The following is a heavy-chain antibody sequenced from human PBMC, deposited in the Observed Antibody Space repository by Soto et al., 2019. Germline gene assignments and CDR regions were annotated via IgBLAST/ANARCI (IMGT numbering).Heavy chain of an antibody. D-gene: IGHD5-12*01. CDR1: GFSLRTRGVA. CDR2: IYWDEDK. Sequence: QITLKESGPTLVKHTQTLTLTCTFSGFSLRTRGVAVGWFRQPPGKALEWLALIYWDEDKWYSPSLKSRLTIADDTSKNQVVLTMTNVDPVDTATYYCAHRPRGYAYYFDYWGQGILVTVSS. J-gene: IGHJ4*02. CDR3: AHRPRGYAYYFDY. V-gene: IGHV2-5*02.